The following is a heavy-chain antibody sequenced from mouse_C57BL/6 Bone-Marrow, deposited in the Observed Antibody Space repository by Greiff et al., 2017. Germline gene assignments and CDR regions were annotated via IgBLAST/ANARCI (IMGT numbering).Heavy chain of an antibody. V-gene: IGHV1-55*01. D-gene: IGHD2-3*01. CDR1: GYTFTSYW. J-gene: IGHJ2*01. CDR2: LYPGSGST. Sequence: QVQLKQPGAELVKPGASVKMSCKASGYTFTSYWITWVKQRPGQGLEWIGDLYPGSGSTNYNEKFKSKATLTVDTSSSTAYMQLSSLTSEDSAVXYCARRGWLLLVPWDYWGQGTTLTVSS. CDR3: ARRGWLLLVPWDY.